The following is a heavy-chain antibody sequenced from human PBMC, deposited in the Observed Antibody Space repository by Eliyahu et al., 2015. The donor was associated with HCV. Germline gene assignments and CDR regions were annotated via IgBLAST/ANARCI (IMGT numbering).Heavy chain of an antibody. CDR1: GFXXGDYV. J-gene: IGHJ4*02. D-gene: IGHD5-24*01. Sequence: EVHLVESGGGLVQPGRSLRLSCKGXGFXXGDYVMSWLRQAPGKGLEWVGFIRSKAYDETTQYAASVKGRFTISRDDSKSIAYLQMNSLKTEDTAVYYCTRGVEMATISGGYWGQGTLVTVSS. CDR3: TRGVEMATISGGY. V-gene: IGHV3-49*03. CDR2: IRSKAYDETT.